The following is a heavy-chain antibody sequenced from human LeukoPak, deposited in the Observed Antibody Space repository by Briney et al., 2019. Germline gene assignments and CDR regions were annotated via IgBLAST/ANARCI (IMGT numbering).Heavy chain of an antibody. CDR3: ARDISVRLGIPPPSGRPFDY. Sequence: GASVKVSCKASGYTFTSYDINWVRQATGQGLEWMGWMNPNSGNTGYARKFQGRVTITRNTSISTAYMELSSLRSEDTAVYYCARDISVRLGIPPPSGRPFDYWGQGTLVTVSS. D-gene: IGHD7-27*01. CDR2: MNPNSGNT. V-gene: IGHV1-8*03. CDR1: GYTFTSYD. J-gene: IGHJ4*02.